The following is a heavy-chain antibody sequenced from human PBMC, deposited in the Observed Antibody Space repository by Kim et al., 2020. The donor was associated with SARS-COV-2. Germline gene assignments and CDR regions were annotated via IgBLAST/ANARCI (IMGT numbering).Heavy chain of an antibody. CDR1: GFTFSSYS. CDR2: IISSSSYI. CDR3: ASCTQFAFDI. V-gene: IGHV3-21*01. Sequence: GGSLRLSCAASGFTFSSYSMNWVRQAPGKGLEWVASIISSSSYIYYADSVKGRFTISRDNAKNSLYLQMNSLRAEDTAVYYCASCTQFAFDIWGQGTMVTVSS. J-gene: IGHJ3*02. D-gene: IGHD4-4*01.